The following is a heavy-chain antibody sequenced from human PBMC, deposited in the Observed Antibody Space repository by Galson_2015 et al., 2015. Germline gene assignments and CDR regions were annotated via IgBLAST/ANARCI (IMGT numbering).Heavy chain of an antibody. D-gene: IGHD6-19*01. Sequence: SVKVSCKASGGTFSSYAISWVRQAPGQGLEWMEGIIPIFGTANYAQKFQGRVTITADKSTSTAYMELSSLRSEDTAVYYCARGSSGWVHLGDAFDIWGQGTMVTVSS. CDR1: GGTFSSYA. CDR3: ARGSSGWVHLGDAFDI. V-gene: IGHV1-69*06. CDR2: IIPIFGTA. J-gene: IGHJ3*02.